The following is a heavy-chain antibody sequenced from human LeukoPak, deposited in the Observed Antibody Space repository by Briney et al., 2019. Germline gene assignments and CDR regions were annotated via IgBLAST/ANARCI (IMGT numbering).Heavy chain of an antibody. CDR3: AKDIGLYYYDT. Sequence: GGSLRLSCAASGFIFSSYAMSWVRQAPGKGLEWVSVISGSGGITYYADSVKSRFTISRDNSKNTLYLQMNSLRAEDTAAYYCAKDIGLYYYDTWGQGTLVTVSS. V-gene: IGHV3-23*01. CDR2: ISGSGGIT. CDR1: GFIFSSYA. J-gene: IGHJ4*02. D-gene: IGHD3-22*01.